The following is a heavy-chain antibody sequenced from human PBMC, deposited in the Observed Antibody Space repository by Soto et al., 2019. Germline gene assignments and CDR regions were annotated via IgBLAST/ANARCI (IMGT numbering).Heavy chain of an antibody. CDR2: ISGSGGST. J-gene: IGHJ4*02. Sequence: EVQLLESGGGLVQPGGSLRLSCAASGFTFSSYAMSWVRQAPGQGLEWVSAISGSGGSTYYADSVKGRFTISRDNSKNTLYLQMNSLRAEDTAVYYCAKVPPRARPGLPPPDYWGQGTLVTVSS. CDR1: GFTFSSYA. V-gene: IGHV3-23*01. CDR3: AKVPPRARPGLPPPDY.